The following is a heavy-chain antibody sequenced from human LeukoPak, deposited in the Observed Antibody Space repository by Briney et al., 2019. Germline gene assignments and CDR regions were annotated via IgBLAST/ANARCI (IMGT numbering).Heavy chain of an antibody. CDR2: IYYSGST. J-gene: IGHJ6*02. CDR3: ARDRLDIVATVYYYYYGMDV. V-gene: IGHV4-31*03. Sequence: SETLSLTCTVSGGSISSGGYYWSWIRQHPGKGLEWIGYIYYSGSTYYNPSLKSRVTISVDTSKNQFSLKLSSVTAADTAVYYCARDRLDIVATVYYYYYGMDVWGQGTTVTVSS. D-gene: IGHD5-12*01. CDR1: GGSISSGGYY.